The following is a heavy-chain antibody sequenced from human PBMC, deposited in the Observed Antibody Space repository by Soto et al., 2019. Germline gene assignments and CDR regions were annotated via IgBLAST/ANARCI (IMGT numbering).Heavy chain of an antibody. CDR3: ARRDYYGSGSQEPFDY. CDR1: GFTFSSYS. V-gene: IGHV3-21*01. D-gene: IGHD3-10*01. J-gene: IGHJ4*02. CDR2: ISSSSSYI. Sequence: LRLSCAASGFTFSSYSMNWVRQAPGKGLEWVSSISSSSSYIYYADSVKGRFTISRDNAKNSLYLQMNSLRAEDTAVYYCARRDYYGSGSQEPFDYWGQGTLVTVSS.